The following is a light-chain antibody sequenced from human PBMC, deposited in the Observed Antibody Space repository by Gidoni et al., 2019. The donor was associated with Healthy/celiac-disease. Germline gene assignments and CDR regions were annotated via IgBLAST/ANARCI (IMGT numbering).Light chain of an antibody. CDR1: NIGSKS. Sequence: SSVLTQPPSVSLAPGKTARITCGGNNIGSKSVHWYQQKPGQAPVLVVYDDSDRPSGIPERFSGSNSGNTATLTISRVEAGDEDDYYCQVWDSSSDHLVFGGGTKLTVL. V-gene: IGLV3-21*03. CDR3: QVWDSSSDHLV. J-gene: IGLJ2*01. CDR2: DDS.